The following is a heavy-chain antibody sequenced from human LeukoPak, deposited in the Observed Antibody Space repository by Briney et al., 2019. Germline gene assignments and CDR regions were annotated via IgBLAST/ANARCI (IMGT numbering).Heavy chain of an antibody. J-gene: IGHJ4*02. CDR3: SRGYGPRTPLSLF. Sequence: PGGSLRLSCAASGFSFGSYAMNWVRQAPGKGLEWVSTIGGTGGGTYHADSVKGRFFISRDDSKKMLYLQMNNVTVEDMGVYFCSRGYGPRTPLSLFWGQGTVVSVSS. CDR2: IGGTGGGT. V-gene: IGHV3-23*01. D-gene: IGHD5-18*01. CDR1: GFSFGSYA.